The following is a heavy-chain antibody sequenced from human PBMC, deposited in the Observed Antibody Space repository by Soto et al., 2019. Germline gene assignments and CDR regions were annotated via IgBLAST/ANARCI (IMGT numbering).Heavy chain of an antibody. Sequence: SETLSLTCTVSGGSISSYYWSWIRQPPGKGLEWMGDIYSSGSTNYNPSLKSRLTIAVDTTKNHFYLKLSSVTAADTAVYYCARTMPYASYWFDPWGQGTLVAVSS. CDR1: GGSISSYY. CDR3: ARTMPYASYWFDP. V-gene: IGHV4-59*01. J-gene: IGHJ5*02. CDR2: IYSSGST. D-gene: IGHD2-2*01.